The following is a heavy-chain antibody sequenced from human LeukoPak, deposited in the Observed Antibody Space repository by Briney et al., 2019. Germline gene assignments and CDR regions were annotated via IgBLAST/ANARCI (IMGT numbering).Heavy chain of an antibody. V-gene: IGHV3-7*01. D-gene: IGHD1-1*01. CDR2: IKQDGSDK. Sequence: PGGSLRLSXAASGFPFSSYWMSWVRQAPGKGLEWVANIKQDGSDKYYVGSVKGRFTISRDNPKNSLYLQVNSLRADDTAVYYCARLTGTTGFDYWGRGTLVTVSS. CDR3: ARLTGTTGFDY. J-gene: IGHJ4*02. CDR1: GFPFSSYW.